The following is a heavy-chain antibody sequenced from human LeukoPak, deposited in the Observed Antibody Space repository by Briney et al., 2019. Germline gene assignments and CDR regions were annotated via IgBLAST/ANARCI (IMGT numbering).Heavy chain of an antibody. V-gene: IGHV4-34*01. Sequence: PSETLSLTCAVYGGSFSGYYWSWIRQPPGKGLEWIGEINHRGSTNYNPYLKSRVTISVDTSKNQFPLKLSSVTAADTAVYYCAREKSGSYSTFDYWGQGTLVTVSS. CDR3: AREKSGSYSTFDY. CDR2: INHRGST. D-gene: IGHD1-26*01. J-gene: IGHJ4*02. CDR1: GGSFSGYY.